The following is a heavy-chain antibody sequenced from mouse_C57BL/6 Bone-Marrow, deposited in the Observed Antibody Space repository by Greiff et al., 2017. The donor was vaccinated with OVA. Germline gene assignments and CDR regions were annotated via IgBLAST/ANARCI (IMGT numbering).Heavy chain of an antibody. V-gene: IGHV14-1*01. CDR3: TTPAYYYGSSFYYYAMDY. J-gene: IGHJ4*01. Sequence: EVQLVESGAELVRPGASVKLSCTASGFNIKDYYMHWVKQRPEQGLEWIGRIDPEDGDTEYAPKFQGKATMTADTSSNTAYLQLSSLTSEDTAVYYCTTPAYYYGSSFYYYAMDYWGQGTSVTVSS. D-gene: IGHD1-1*01. CDR2: IDPEDGDT. CDR1: GFNIKDYY.